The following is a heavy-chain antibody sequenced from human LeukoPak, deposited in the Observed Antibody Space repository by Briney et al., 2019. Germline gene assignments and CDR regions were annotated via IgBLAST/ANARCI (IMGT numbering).Heavy chain of an antibody. J-gene: IGHJ3*02. CDR1: GYTFTSYG. CDR2: ISAYNGNT. Sequence: ASVKVSCKASGYTFTSYGISWVRQAPGQGLEWMGWISAYNGNTNYAQKFQGRVTMTEDTSTDTAYMELSSLRSEDTAVYYCATDLGITIFGVAMIDAFDIWGQGTMVTVSS. D-gene: IGHD3-3*01. V-gene: IGHV1-18*01. CDR3: ATDLGITIFGVAMIDAFDI.